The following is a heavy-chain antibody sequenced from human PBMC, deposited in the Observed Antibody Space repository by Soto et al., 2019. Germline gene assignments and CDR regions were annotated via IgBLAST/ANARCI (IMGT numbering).Heavy chain of an antibody. CDR2: IIPIFGTA. D-gene: IGHD3-9*01. Sequence: SVKVSCKASGGTFSSYAISWVRQAPGQGLEWMGGIIPIFGTANYAQKFQGRVTITADKSTSTAYMELSSLRSEDTAVYYCAALRRDVEILTGYYAHNWFDSWGQRNVVIVSS. J-gene: IGHJ5*01. CDR3: AALRRDVEILTGYYAHNWFDS. V-gene: IGHV1-69*06. CDR1: GGTFSSYA.